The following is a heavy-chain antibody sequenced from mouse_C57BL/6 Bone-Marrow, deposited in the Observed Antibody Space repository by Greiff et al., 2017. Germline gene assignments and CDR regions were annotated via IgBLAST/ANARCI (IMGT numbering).Heavy chain of an antibody. D-gene: IGHD1-1*01. Sequence: EVKLVESGGGLVKPGGSLKLSCAASGFTFSSYAMSWVRQTPEKRLEWVATISDGGGYTYYPDNVKGRFTISRDNAKNNLYLQMSHLKSEDTAMYYCAREYYGSSPMDYWGQGTSVTVSS. CDR1: GFTFSSYA. CDR2: ISDGGGYT. CDR3: AREYYGSSPMDY. V-gene: IGHV5-4*01. J-gene: IGHJ4*01.